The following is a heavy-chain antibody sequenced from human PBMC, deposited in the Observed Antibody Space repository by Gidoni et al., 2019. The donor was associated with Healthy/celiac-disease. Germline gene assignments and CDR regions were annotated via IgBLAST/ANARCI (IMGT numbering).Heavy chain of an antibody. Sequence: QVQLQESGPVLVKPSETLSLTCSVSGGSISSYYWSWIRQPPGKGLEWIGYIYYSGSTKYNPSLKSRVTISVDTSKKQFSLKLSSVTAADTAVYYCARGYGDYLHYFDYWGQGTLVTVSS. V-gene: IGHV4-59*01. D-gene: IGHD4-17*01. CDR3: ARGYGDYLHYFDY. CDR2: IYYSGST. CDR1: GGSISSYY. J-gene: IGHJ4*02.